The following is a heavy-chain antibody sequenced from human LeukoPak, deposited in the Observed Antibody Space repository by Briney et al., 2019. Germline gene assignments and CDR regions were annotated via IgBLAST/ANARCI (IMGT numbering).Heavy chain of an antibody. CDR2: IYHSGST. D-gene: IGHD2-2*01. CDR3: ARDHSGGCSSTSCHGDAFDI. CDR1: GYSISSGYY. V-gene: IGHV4-38-2*02. Sequence: SETLSLTCTVSGYSISSGYYWGWIRQPPGKGLEWIGSIYHSGSTYYNPSLKSRVTISVDTSKNQFSLKLSSVTAADTAVYYCARDHSGGCSSTSCHGDAFDIWGQGTMVTVSS. J-gene: IGHJ3*02.